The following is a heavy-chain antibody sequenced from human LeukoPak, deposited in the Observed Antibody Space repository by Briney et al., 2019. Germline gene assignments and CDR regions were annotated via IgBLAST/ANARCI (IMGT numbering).Heavy chain of an antibody. CDR3: ARLGSSSDF. Sequence: PGGSLRLSCAASGLTFSTYTMNWVRQAPGKGLEWVSSISSSSSYIYHADSVKGRFTISRDNAKNSLYLQMNSLRAEDTAVYYCARLGSSSDFWGQGTLVTVSS. CDR2: ISSSSSYI. V-gene: IGHV3-21*01. D-gene: IGHD2-2*01. J-gene: IGHJ4*02. CDR1: GLTFSTYT.